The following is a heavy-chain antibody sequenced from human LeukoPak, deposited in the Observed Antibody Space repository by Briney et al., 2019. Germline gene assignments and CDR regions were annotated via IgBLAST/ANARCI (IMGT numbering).Heavy chain of an antibody. CDR1: GGSISSGSYY. Sequence: SQTLSLTCTVSGGSISSGSYYWSWIRQPAGKGLEWIGRIYTSGSTNYNPSLKSRVTISVDTSKTTFSLKLSSVTAADTAVYYCATTYYYDSSGLYYWGQGTLVTVSS. D-gene: IGHD3-22*01. J-gene: IGHJ4*02. V-gene: IGHV4-61*02. CDR3: ATTYYYDSSGLYY. CDR2: IYTSGST.